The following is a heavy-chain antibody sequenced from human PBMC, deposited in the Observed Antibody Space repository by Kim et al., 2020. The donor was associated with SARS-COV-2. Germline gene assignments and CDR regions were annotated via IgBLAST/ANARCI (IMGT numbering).Heavy chain of an antibody. Sequence: GGSLRLSCAASGFTFSDYYMSWIRQAPGKGLEWVSYISSSGSTIYYADSVKGRFTISRDNAKNSLYLQMNSLRAEDTAVYYCARGGTDVDTAMVRFLSYYYDSSGRFDYWGQGTLVTVSS. CDR2: ISSSGSTI. CDR1: GFTFSDYY. CDR3: ARGGTDVDTAMVRFLSYYYDSSGRFDY. V-gene: IGHV3-11*01. J-gene: IGHJ4*02. D-gene: IGHD3-22*01.